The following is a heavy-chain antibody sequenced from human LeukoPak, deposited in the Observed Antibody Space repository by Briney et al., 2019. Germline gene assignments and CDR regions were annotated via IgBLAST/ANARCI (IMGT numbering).Heavy chain of an antibody. Sequence: GGSLRLSCAAAGFTFSSYGMHWVRQAPGKGLEWVAFIRYDGSNKYYADSVKGRFTISRDNSKNTLYLQMNSLRAEDTAAYYCAKDFSPGELLLGFDYWGQGTLVTVSS. D-gene: IGHD1-26*01. J-gene: IGHJ4*02. CDR3: AKDFSPGELLLGFDY. CDR2: IRYDGSNK. CDR1: GFTFSSYG. V-gene: IGHV3-30*02.